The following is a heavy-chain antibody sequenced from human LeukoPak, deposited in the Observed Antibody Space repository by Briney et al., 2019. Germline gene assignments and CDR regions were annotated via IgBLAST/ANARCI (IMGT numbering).Heavy chain of an antibody. CDR1: GGSFSGYY. V-gene: IGHV4-59*01. J-gene: IGHJ5*02. Sequence: PSETLSLTCAVYGGSFSGYYWSWIRQPPGKGLEWIGYIYYSGSTNYNPSLKSRVTISVDTSRNQFSLKLSSVTAADTAVYYCARRAWNDVRGWFDPWGQGTLVTVSS. CDR3: ARRAWNDVRGWFDP. CDR2: IYYSGST. D-gene: IGHD1-1*01.